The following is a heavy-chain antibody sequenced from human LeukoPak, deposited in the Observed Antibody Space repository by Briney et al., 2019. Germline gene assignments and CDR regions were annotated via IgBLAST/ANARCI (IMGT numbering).Heavy chain of an antibody. Sequence: SETLSLTCTVSGGSISSGGYYWSWIRQHPGKGLEWIGYIYYSRSTYYNPSLKSRVTISVDTSKNQFSLKLSSVTAADTAVYYCARIDFVDYYFDYWGQGTLVTVSS. V-gene: IGHV4-31*03. D-gene: IGHD2-21*01. CDR1: GGSISSGGYY. J-gene: IGHJ4*02. CDR2: IYYSRST. CDR3: ARIDFVDYYFDY.